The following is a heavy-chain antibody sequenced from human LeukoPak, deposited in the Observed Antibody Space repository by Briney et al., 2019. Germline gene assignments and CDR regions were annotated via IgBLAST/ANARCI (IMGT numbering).Heavy chain of an antibody. V-gene: IGHV3-21*01. CDR3: ARGRAGSSSRYYYMDV. J-gene: IGHJ6*03. CDR1: GFTFSSYS. CDR2: ISSSSSYI. D-gene: IGHD6-6*01. Sequence: GGSLRLSCAASGFTFSSYSMNWVRQAPGKGLGWVSSISSSSSYIYYADSVKGRFTISRDNAKNSLYRQMNSLRAEDTAVYYCARGRAGSSSRYYYMDVWGKGTTVTVSS.